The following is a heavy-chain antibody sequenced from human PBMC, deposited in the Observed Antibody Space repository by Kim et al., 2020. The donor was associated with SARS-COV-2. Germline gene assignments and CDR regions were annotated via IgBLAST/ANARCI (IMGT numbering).Heavy chain of an antibody. D-gene: IGHD1-26*01. CDR3: ARLGIVGGRVGGMDV. CDR1: GYSFTTYW. V-gene: IGHV5-51*01. Sequence: GESLKISCKGSGYSFTTYWIGWVRQMPGKGLEWMGIIYPGDFDTRYSPSFQGQVTISADKSISTAYLQWSSLKAPDTAIYYCARLGIVGGRVGGMDVWGQGTTVTVSS. J-gene: IGHJ6*02. CDR2: IYPGDFDT.